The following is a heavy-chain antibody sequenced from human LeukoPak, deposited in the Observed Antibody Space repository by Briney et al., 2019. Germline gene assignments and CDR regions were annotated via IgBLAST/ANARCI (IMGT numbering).Heavy chain of an antibody. D-gene: IGHD1-26*01. CDR1: GGTFSSYA. V-gene: IGHV1-69*06. CDR2: IIPIFGTA. J-gene: IGHJ6*03. Sequence: GASVKVSCKASGGTFSSYAISWVRQAPGQGLEWMGGIIPIFGTANYAQKFQGRVTITADKSTSTAYMDLRSLRSDDTAVYYCARASGHYYYYYMDVWAKGTTVTISS. CDR3: ARASGHYYYYYMDV.